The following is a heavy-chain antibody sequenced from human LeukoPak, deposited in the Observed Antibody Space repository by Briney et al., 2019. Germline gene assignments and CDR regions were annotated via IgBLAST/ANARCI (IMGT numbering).Heavy chain of an antibody. CDR3: ARGYGSGSYDY. CDR2: IYDSGST. V-gene: IGHV4-59*12. D-gene: IGHD3-10*01. Sequence: SETLSLTCTVSGGSISSYYWNWIRQPPGKGLEWIGYIYDSGSTNYNPSLKSRVTMSVDTSKNQFSLKLSFVTAADTAVYYCARGYGSGSYDYWGQGTLVTVSS. J-gene: IGHJ4*02. CDR1: GGSISSYY.